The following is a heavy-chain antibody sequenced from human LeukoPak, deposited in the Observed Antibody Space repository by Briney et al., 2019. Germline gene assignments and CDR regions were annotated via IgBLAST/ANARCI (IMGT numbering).Heavy chain of an antibody. D-gene: IGHD5-12*01. CDR1: GGSLSSYY. CDR2: IYTSGST. Sequence: PSETLSLTCTVSGGSLSSYYWSWIRRPAGKGLEWIGRIYTSGSTNYNPSLKSRVTMSVDTSKNQFSLKLSSVTAADTAVYYCAGYNEDAFDIWGQGTMVTVSS. CDR3: AGYNEDAFDI. V-gene: IGHV4-4*07. J-gene: IGHJ3*02.